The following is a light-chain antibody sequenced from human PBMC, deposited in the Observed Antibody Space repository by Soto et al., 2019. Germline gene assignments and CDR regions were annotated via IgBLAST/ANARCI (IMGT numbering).Light chain of an antibody. CDR1: QSISSW. CDR3: QQYNSYSPYT. CDR2: KAS. V-gene: IGKV1-5*03. Sequence: DIQMTQSPSTLSASVGDRVTITCRASQSISSWLAWYQQKPGKAPKLLIYKASSLESGVLSRFSGSGSGTEFTLTISSLQPDDFATYYCQQYNSYSPYTFGQGTKLEI. J-gene: IGKJ2*01.